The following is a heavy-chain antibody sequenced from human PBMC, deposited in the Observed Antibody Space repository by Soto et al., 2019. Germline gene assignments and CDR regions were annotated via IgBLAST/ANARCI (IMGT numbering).Heavy chain of an antibody. V-gene: IGHV3-30-3*01. Sequence: QAQLVESGGGVVQPGRSLRLSCAASGFTFSSYAMHWVRQAPGKGLEWVAVISYDGSNKYYADSVKGRFTISRDNSKNTLYLQMNSLRAEDTAVYYCAREAYYYDSGGAAFDIWGQGTMVTVSS. CDR3: AREAYYYDSGGAAFDI. CDR2: ISYDGSNK. CDR1: GFTFSSYA. J-gene: IGHJ3*02. D-gene: IGHD3-22*01.